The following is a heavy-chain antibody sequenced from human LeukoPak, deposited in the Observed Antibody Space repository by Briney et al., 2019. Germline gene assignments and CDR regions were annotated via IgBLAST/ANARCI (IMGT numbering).Heavy chain of an antibody. Sequence: PGGSLRLSCAASGFTVSSNYMSWIRQAPGKGLEWVSYISSSGSSIYYADSVKGRFTISRDNAKNSLYLQMNSLRAEDTAVYYCASGPRLPQYFQYWGQGTLVTVSS. CDR3: ASGPRLPQYFQY. D-gene: IGHD3-16*01. V-gene: IGHV3-11*04. J-gene: IGHJ1*01. CDR2: ISSSGSSI. CDR1: GFTVSSNY.